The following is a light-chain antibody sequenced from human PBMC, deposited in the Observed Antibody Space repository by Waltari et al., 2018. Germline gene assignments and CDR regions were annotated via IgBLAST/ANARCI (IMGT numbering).Light chain of an antibody. CDR3: SSYTRSSTLGV. CDR2: DVS. J-gene: IGLJ3*02. Sequence: QSALTQPASVSGSPGQSITISCSGTSSDVGGYNYVSWYQQPPGKAPKLMIYDVSNRPSGVSNRFSGSKSGNTASLTISVLQAEDEADYYCSSYTRSSTLGVFGGGTKLTVL. CDR1: SSDVGGYNY. V-gene: IGLV2-14*03.